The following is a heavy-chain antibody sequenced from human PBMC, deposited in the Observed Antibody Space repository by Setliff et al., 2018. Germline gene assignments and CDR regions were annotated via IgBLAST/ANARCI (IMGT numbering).Heavy chain of an antibody. D-gene: IGHD6-19*01. CDR1: GFTFSSLW. CDR3: ASHEPWLWNAFDI. V-gene: IGHV3-7*01. Sequence: GGSLRLSCAASGFTFSSLWMAWVRQAPGKGLEWVANINQGGGDQFYVDSVKGRFTISGDNAKNSLYLQMNSLRAEDTAVYYCASHEPWLWNAFDIWGQGTMVTVSS. CDR2: INQGGGDQ. J-gene: IGHJ3*02.